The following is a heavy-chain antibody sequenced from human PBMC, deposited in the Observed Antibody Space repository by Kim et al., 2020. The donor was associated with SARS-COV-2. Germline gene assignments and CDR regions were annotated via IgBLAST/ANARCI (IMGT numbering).Heavy chain of an antibody. V-gene: IGHV3-30*04. CDR1: GFTFRNFP. Sequence: GGSLRLSCAASGFTFRNFPMFWVRQAPGKGLEWVAFISQDVRNTYYADSVKGRFTISRDNPNNSLFLQMDSLRPEDTAVYYCARLYSPPSPFDYWGQGTL. CDR2: ISQDVRNT. D-gene: IGHD6-13*01. J-gene: IGHJ4*02. CDR3: ARLYSPPSPFDY.